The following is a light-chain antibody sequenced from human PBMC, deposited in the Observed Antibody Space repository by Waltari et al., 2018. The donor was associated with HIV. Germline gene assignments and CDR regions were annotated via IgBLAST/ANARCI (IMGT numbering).Light chain of an antibody. Sequence: DLVMTQSPVSLPVTPGEPASISCRSSQALLKSNGYIYLDWYFQKPGQSPQLLIYLGTNRASGVPDRFSASGSATDFTLKISRVEAEDGGVYYCMQALETPLTFGEGTKVEIK. CDR3: MQALETPLT. CDR2: LGT. CDR1: QALLKSNGYIY. V-gene: IGKV2-28*01. J-gene: IGKJ4*01.